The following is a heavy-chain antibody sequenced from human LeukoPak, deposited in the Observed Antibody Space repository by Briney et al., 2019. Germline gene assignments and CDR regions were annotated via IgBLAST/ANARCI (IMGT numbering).Heavy chain of an antibody. D-gene: IGHD1-26*01. J-gene: IGHJ4*02. CDR1: GESFSGNF. CDR2: IDNNGIT. CDR3: ARGGGGAKAFYFDY. V-gene: IGHV4-34*01. Sequence: PSETLSLTCAVSGESFSGNFWTWLRQPPGKGLEWIGEIDNNGITNYNPSLKSRVTMSVDTTRKRFSLRLTSESAADTGVYYCARGGGGAKAFYFDYWGQGSLVTVSS.